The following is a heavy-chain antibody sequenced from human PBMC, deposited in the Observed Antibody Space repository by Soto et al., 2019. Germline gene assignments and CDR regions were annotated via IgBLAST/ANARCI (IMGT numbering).Heavy chain of an antibody. V-gene: IGHV4-39*01. J-gene: IGHJ4*02. D-gene: IGHD3-22*01. CDR2: IYYSGSA. Sequence: QLQLQESGPGLVKPSETLSLTCTVSGGSISTSDYYWGWIRQPPGKGLEWIGNIYYSGSASYNPSLKSRVAISIDTSKYQFSLKLSSVTAADTAVYYCVSGYLWVGFDHWAQGTLVTVSS. CDR3: VSGYLWVGFDH. CDR1: GGSISTSDYY.